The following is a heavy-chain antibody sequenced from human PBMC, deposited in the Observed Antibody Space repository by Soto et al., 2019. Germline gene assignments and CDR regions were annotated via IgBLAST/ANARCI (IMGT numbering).Heavy chain of an antibody. J-gene: IGHJ4*02. Sequence: EVQLLESGGGLVQPGGSLRLSCAASGFTFATYAMSWVRQAPGKGLEWLSFISESGGSANYADSVKGRFTISRDNSKNTLYLQMNNLRADDTAVYYCTTGGCIDYCGQGNVVTVSS. CDR3: TTGGCIDY. D-gene: IGHD2-8*01. CDR1: GFTFATYA. CDR2: ISESGGSA. V-gene: IGHV3-23*01.